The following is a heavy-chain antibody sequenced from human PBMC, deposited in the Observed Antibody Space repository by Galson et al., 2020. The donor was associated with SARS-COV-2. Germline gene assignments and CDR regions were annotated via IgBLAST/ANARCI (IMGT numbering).Heavy chain of an antibody. J-gene: IGHJ3*02. CDR2: IIPILGIA. D-gene: IGHD1-1*01. Sequence: SVKVSCKASGGTFSSYTISWVRQAPGQGLEWMGRIIPILGIANYAQKFQGRVTITADKSTSTAYMELSSLRSEDTAVYYCARDSGGTTGGGSDAFDIWGQGTMVTVSS. V-gene: IGHV1-69*04. CDR3: ARDSGGTTGGGSDAFDI. CDR1: GGTFSSYT.